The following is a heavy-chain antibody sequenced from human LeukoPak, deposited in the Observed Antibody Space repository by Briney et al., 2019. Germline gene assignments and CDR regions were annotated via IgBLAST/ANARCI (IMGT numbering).Heavy chain of an antibody. CDR3: AKVGKQWLVLGKYYFDY. CDR1: GFTFSSYA. V-gene: IGHV3-23*01. J-gene: IGHJ4*02. Sequence: GGSLRLSCAASGFTFSSYAMSWVRQAPGKGLEWVSAISGSGGSTYYADSVKGRFTISRDNSKNTLYLQMNSLRAEDTAVYYCAKVGKQWLVLGKYYFDYWGQGTLVTVSS. CDR2: ISGSGGST. D-gene: IGHD6-19*01.